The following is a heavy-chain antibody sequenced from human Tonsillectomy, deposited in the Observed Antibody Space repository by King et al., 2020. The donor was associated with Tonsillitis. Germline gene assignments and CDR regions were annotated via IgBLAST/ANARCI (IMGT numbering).Heavy chain of an antibody. Sequence: QLVQSGAEVKKPGSSVKVSCEASGGTISTYAISWVRQAPGQGLEWMGRIIPILGIANYAQKFQGRITITANKSTGAVYMELSSLRSEDSARYYCARLTATPHWGQGTLVTVSS. CDR3: ARLTATPH. J-gene: IGHJ4*02. CDR1: GGTISTYA. V-gene: IGHV1-69*09. D-gene: IGHD5-18*01. CDR2: IIPILGIA.